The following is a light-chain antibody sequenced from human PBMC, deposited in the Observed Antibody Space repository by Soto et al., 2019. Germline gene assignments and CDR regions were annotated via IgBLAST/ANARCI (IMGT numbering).Light chain of an antibody. CDR1: QIVSSSS. Sequence: ETVLTQSPGTLSLSPGERATLSGRASQIVSSSSLAWYQQRPGQAPRLLIYGASNRATGIPDRFTGSGSGTDFTLTISRLEPEDFAVYYCQHYDSLSFGQGTRLEIK. V-gene: IGKV3-20*01. CDR2: GAS. CDR3: QHYDSLS. J-gene: IGKJ5*01.